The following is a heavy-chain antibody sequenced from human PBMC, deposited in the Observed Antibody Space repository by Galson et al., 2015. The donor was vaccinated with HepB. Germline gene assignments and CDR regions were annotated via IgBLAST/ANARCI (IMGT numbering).Heavy chain of an antibody. D-gene: IGHD3-22*01. CDR2: IFHGGIT. CDR1: GGSISSGGYS. CDR3: ARARYYDSNGYYDAYDS. J-gene: IGHJ3*02. Sequence: TLSLTCAVSGGSISSGGYSWSWIRQPPGKALEWIGYIFHGGITYNPSLKSRVTLSVDGSKNQFSLKLSSVTAADTAVYYCARARYYDSNGYYDAYDSWGEGKTVTVSS. V-gene: IGHV4-30-2*01.